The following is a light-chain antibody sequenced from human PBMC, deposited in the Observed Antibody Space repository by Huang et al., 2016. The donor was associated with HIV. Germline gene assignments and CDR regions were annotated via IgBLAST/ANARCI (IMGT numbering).Light chain of an antibody. CDR3: QQYGSSLA. J-gene: IGKJ1*01. CDR1: QSVFNNNY. CDR2: GAS. Sequence: EIVLTQSPGILSLSPGESATLSCRASQSVFNNNYLAWYQQTPGQAPRLLIFGASRTATGISDRFRGSGSGTDFTLTISRLEPEDFAVYYCQQYGSSLAFGPGTKVEIK. V-gene: IGKV3-20*01.